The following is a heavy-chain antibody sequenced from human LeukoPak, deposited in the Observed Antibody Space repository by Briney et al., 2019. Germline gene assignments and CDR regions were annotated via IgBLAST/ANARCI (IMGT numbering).Heavy chain of an antibody. V-gene: IGHV3-23*01. CDR2: ISGSGGST. J-gene: IGHJ4*02. Sequence: GGSLRLSCAASGFTFSSYAMSWVRQVPGKGLEWVSAISGSGGSTYYADSVKGRFTISGDNSKNTLYLQISSLRAEDTAVYYCAKHTAYIVVVPASGDFDFWGQGTLVTVSS. CDR1: GFTFSSYA. CDR3: AKHTAYIVVVPASGDFDF. D-gene: IGHD2-2*01.